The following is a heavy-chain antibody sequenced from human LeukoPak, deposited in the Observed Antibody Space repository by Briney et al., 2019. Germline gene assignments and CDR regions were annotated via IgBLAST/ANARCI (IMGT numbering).Heavy chain of an antibody. J-gene: IGHJ4*02. CDR2: IKSKTDGGTT. CDR3: TTEYASGWFGY. D-gene: IGHD6-19*01. CDR1: GFTFSNAW. V-gene: IGHV3-15*01. Sequence: GGSLRLSCAASGFTFSNAWMSWVRQAPGKGLEWVGHIKSKTDGGTTDYAAPAKGRFTISRDDSKNTLSLQMNSLKTEDTAVYYCTTEYASGWFGYWGQGTLVTVSS.